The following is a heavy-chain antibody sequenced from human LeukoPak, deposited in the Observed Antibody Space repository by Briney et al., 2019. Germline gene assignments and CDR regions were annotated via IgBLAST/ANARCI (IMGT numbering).Heavy chain of an antibody. J-gene: IGHJ6*02. CDR1: GYTFTSYY. CDR2: INPSGGST. D-gene: IGHD3-10*01. Sequence: ASVKVSCKASGYTFTSYYMHWVRQAPGQGLEWMGIINPSGGSTSYAQKFQGRVTMTRDTSTSTVYMELSSLRPEDTAVYYCARDGVCYGSGSSYYYYGMDVWGQGTTVTVSS. CDR3: ARDGVCYGSGSSYYYYGMDV. V-gene: IGHV1-46*01.